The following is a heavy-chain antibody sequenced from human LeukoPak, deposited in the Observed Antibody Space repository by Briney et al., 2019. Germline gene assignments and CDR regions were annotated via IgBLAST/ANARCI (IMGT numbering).Heavy chain of an antibody. D-gene: IGHD4-17*01. J-gene: IGHJ4*02. CDR3: ARDGVRGFTATTPFDY. Sequence: GGSLRLSGAASGINFSSYIMNWVRQAPGKGLEWVSSIGISSNNIYYADSVKGRFTISRDNAKNSLSLQMNSLRVEDTAVYYCARDGVRGFTATTPFDYWGPGTLVTVSS. CDR1: GINFSSYI. CDR2: IGISSNNI. V-gene: IGHV3-21*01.